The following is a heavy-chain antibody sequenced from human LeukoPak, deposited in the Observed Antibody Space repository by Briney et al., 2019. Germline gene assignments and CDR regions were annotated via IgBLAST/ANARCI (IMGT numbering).Heavy chain of an antibody. CDR3: AKDLAPIGHISGWQGDY. CDR1: GFTFSGFG. V-gene: IGHV3-30*18. Sequence: AGGSLRLSCAASGFTFSGFGMHWVRQAPGKGLEWVSVISNDGRDKHYADSVKGRFTISRDNSKNTLYLQMDSLRYEDTAVYYCAKDLAPIGHISGWQGDYWGQGTLVTVSS. J-gene: IGHJ4*02. CDR2: ISNDGRDK. D-gene: IGHD6-19*01.